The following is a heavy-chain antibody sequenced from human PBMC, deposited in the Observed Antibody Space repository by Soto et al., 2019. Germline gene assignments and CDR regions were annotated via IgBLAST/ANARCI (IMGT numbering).Heavy chain of an antibody. D-gene: IGHD3-22*01. CDR3: ARDTVQHYYDSSGLQK. CDR2: IYYSGST. CDR1: GGSISSGDYY. Sequence: TLSLTCTVSGGSISSGDYYWSWIRQPPGKGLEWIGYIYYSGSTYYNPSLKSRVTISVDTSKNQFSLKLSSVTAADTAVYYCARDTVQHYYDSSGLQKWGQGTLVTVS. V-gene: IGHV4-30-4*01. J-gene: IGHJ4*02.